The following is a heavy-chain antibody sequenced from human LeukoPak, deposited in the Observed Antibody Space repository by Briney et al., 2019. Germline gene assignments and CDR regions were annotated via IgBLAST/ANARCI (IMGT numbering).Heavy chain of an antibody. CDR2: INHSGST. Sequence: SETLSLTCAVYGGSFSGYYWSWIRQPPGKGLEWIGEINHSGSTNYNPSLKSRVTISVDTSKNQFSLKLSSVTAADTAVYYCARAPDSYYDFWSGYYSRHFDYWGQGTLVTVSS. CDR1: GGSFSGYY. CDR3: ARAPDSYYDFWSGYYSRHFDY. J-gene: IGHJ4*02. D-gene: IGHD3-3*01. V-gene: IGHV4-34*01.